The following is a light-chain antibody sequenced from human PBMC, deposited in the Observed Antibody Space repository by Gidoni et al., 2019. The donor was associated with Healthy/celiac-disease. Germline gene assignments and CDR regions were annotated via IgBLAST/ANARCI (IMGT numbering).Light chain of an antibody. Sequence: QSVLTQPPPASGTPGQRVTISCSGSSSNIGSNTVTWYQQHPGTAPKLLIYSNNQRPSGVPDRFSGSKSGTSASLAISGLQSEDEADYYCAAWDDSLNAWVFGGGTKLTVL. CDR3: AAWDDSLNAWV. CDR1: SSNIGSNT. J-gene: IGLJ3*02. CDR2: SNN. V-gene: IGLV1-44*01.